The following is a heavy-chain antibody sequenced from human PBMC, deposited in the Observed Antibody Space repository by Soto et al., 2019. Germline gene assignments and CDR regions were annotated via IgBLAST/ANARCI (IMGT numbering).Heavy chain of an antibody. J-gene: IGHJ4*02. CDR3: ARGQAGSYSFDY. CDR2: VNGDGSTT. CDR1: GFTLTNYW. Sequence: EVQLVESGGGIVQPGGSMRLSCVVSGFTLTNYWINWVRQAPGKGLVWVSRVNGDGSTTNYADSLRGRFTISRDNARSTVFLQMNSLGADDTALYYCARGQAGSYSFDYWGQGTLITVSS. D-gene: IGHD3-10*01. V-gene: IGHV3-74*01.